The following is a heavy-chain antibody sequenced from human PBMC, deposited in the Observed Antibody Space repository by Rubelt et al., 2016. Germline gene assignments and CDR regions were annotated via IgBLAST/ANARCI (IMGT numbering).Heavy chain of an antibody. Sequence: GLEWVSVITVGGTTTYYADSVKGRFTISRDDYKNTLHLEMNSLRAEDTAVYYCAKVFAYGSGSFGRCLDLWGRGTLVTVSS. CDR3: AKVFAYGSGSFGRCLDL. D-gene: IGHD3-10*01. J-gene: IGHJ2*01. V-gene: IGHV3-23*01. CDR2: ITVGGTTT.